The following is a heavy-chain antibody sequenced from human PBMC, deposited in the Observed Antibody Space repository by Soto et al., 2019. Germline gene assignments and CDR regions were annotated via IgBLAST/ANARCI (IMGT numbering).Heavy chain of an antibody. CDR1: GVSLNTADTW. J-gene: IGHJ6*02. V-gene: IGHV4-30-4*01. CDR2: SHSGGST. Sequence: QVQLQESGSGLVKPSQSLSLTCTVSGVSLNTADTWWSWIRQSPGKGLGFIGSSHSGGSTYYEASFRSRVIISADTSNSQFSLKLSSVTVADTAVYFCVRSRQMESGNDYGLDVWGQGTTVTVSS. CDR3: VRSRQMESGNDYGLDV. D-gene: IGHD1-1*01.